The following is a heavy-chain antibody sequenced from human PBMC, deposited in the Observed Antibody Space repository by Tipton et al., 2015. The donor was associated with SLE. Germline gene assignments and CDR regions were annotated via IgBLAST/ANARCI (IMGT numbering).Heavy chain of an antibody. V-gene: IGHV4-34*01. CDR2: INHSGST. J-gene: IGHJ6*02. CDR1: GGSFSGYY. Sequence: TLSLTCAVYGGSFSGYYWSWIRQPPGKGLEWIGEINHSGSTNYSPSLKSRVTISVDTSKNQFSLKLSSVTAADTAVYYCARVTTVTTDYYYGMDVWGQGTTVTVSS. D-gene: IGHD4-17*01. CDR3: ARVTTVTTDYYYGMDV.